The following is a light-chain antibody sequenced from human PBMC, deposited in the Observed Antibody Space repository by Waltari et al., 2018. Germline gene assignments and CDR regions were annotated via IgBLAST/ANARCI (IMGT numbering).Light chain of an antibody. Sequence: IVLTQSPATLSLSPGERATLSCRASERVSRYLAWYQQKPGQAPRLLIYEASNRATGIPARFSGSGSGTDFTLTISSLEPEDFAVYYCQHRSDWPLTFGGGTKVEIK. V-gene: IGKV3-11*01. CDR3: QHRSDWPLT. CDR1: ERVSRY. J-gene: IGKJ4*01. CDR2: EAS.